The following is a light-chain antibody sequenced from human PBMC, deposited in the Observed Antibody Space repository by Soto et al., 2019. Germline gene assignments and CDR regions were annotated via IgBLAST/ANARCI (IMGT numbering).Light chain of an antibody. J-gene: IGKJ2*01. CDR2: GAS. V-gene: IGKV3-20*01. CDR1: QSVSSSY. Sequence: EIVLTQSPGTLSLSPGERATLSCRASQSVSSSYLAWYQQKPGQAPRLLIYGASSRATGIPDRFSGSGSGTDFTLTIIRLEPQDFAVYYCQHYGNSPPYTFGQGTKLEIK. CDR3: QHYGNSPPYT.